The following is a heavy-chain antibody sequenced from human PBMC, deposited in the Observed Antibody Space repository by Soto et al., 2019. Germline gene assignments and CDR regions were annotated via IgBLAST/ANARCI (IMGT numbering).Heavy chain of an antibody. CDR3: ARESIAAAGTGNYYYGMDV. Sequence: PSETLSLTCTVSGGSISSGGYSWSWIRQHPGKGLEWIGYIYYSGSTYYNPSLKSRVTISVDTSKNQFSLKLSSVTAADTAVYYCARESIAAAGTGNYYYGMDVWGQGTTVTVSS. J-gene: IGHJ6*02. D-gene: IGHD6-13*01. CDR2: IYYSGST. CDR1: GGSISSGGYS. V-gene: IGHV4-31*03.